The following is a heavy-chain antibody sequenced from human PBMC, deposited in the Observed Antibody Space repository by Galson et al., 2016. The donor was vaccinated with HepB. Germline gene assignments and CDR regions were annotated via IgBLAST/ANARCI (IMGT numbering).Heavy chain of an antibody. CDR3: ASAVRDGHPSFG. CDR2: ISSNGHNT. D-gene: IGHD5-24*01. V-gene: IGHV3-23*01. CDR1: GFVFNNYA. J-gene: IGHJ4*01. Sequence: SLRLSCAASGFVFNNYAMTWVRQAPGKGLEWVSSISSNGHNTYYADSVKGRFSISRDHSRDTLYLLINSLRAEDTAVYYCASAVRDGHPSFGWGQEPWSPSPQ.